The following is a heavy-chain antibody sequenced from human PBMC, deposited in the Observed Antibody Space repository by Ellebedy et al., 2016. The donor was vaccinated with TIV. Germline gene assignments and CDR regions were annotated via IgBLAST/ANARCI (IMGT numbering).Heavy chain of an antibody. D-gene: IGHD4-23*01. CDR1: GGTFSSYG. Sequence: AASVKVSCKASGGTFSSYGISWVRQAPGQGLEWMGGIIPILGKANYAKKFQGRVTITADESTYTAYMELSSLRSEDTAVYYCARVGNYYGGNPSYYFDYWGQGTLVTVSS. V-gene: IGHV1-69*10. J-gene: IGHJ4*02. CDR3: ARVGNYYGGNPSYYFDY. CDR2: IIPILGKA.